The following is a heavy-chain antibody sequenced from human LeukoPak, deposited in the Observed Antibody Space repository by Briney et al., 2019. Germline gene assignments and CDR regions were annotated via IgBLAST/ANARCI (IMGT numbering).Heavy chain of an antibody. CDR1: GGSFSGYY. CDR3: ARGSFSRIAARRGAKTLDY. Sequence: SETLSLTCAVYGGSFSGYYWSWIRQPPGKGLEWIGEINHSGSTNYNPSLKSRVTISVDTSKNQFSLKLSSVTAADTAVYYCARGSFSRIAARRGAKTLDYWGQGTLVTVSS. V-gene: IGHV4-34*01. D-gene: IGHD6-6*01. CDR2: INHSGST. J-gene: IGHJ4*02.